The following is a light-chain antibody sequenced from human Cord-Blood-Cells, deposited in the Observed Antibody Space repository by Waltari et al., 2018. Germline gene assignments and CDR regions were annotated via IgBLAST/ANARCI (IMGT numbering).Light chain of an antibody. V-gene: IGKV3-20*01. CDR2: GAS. CDR3: QQYGSSPPYS. J-gene: IGKJ2*03. CDR1: QSVSSSY. Sequence: EIVLTQSPGTLSLSSGESATLSCRASQSVSSSYLAWYQQKPGQAPRLLIYGASSRATGIPDRCSGSGSGTDFTLTISRLEPEDFAVYYCQQYGSSPPYSFGQGTKLEIK.